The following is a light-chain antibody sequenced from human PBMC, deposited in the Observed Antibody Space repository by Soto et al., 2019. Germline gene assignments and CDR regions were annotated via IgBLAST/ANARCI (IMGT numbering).Light chain of an antibody. CDR2: KAS. J-gene: IGKJ4*01. Sequence: DIQMTQSPSALSASVGDRITITCRASQSINIWLAWYQQKPGKAPKLLIYKASTLESGVPSRFSGSGSGTAFTLTISSLQPDDFASYYCQQYNSYSSLTFGGGTKVEIK. V-gene: IGKV1-5*03. CDR3: QQYNSYSSLT. CDR1: QSINIW.